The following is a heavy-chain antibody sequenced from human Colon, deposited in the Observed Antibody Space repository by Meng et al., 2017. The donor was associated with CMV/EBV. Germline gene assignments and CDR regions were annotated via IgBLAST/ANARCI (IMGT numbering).Heavy chain of an antibody. Sequence: SETLSLTCSVSGYAISSSRYYWDWVRQSPGKGLEWIGSIYYSTTTFYNPSLRGRITISGDTSKNQISLKLTSVTAADTAKYYCARGVGTSSGFRHYFDFWGQGAQVTVSS. V-gene: IGHV4-39*07. CDR3: ARGVGTSSGFRHYFDF. CDR1: GYAISSSRYY. D-gene: IGHD3-22*01. J-gene: IGHJ4*02. CDR2: IYYSTTT.